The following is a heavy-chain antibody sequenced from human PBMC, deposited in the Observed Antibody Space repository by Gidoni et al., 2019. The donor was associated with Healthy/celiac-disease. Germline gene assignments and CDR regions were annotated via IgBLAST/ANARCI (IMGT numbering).Heavy chain of an antibody. V-gene: IGHV4-31*03. J-gene: IGHJ3*02. CDR2: IYYSGST. D-gene: IGHD3-3*01. CDR1: GGSISSGGYY. Sequence: QVQLQESGPGLVKPSQTLSLTCTVSGGSISSGGYYWSWIRQHPGKGLEWIGYIYYSGSTYYNPSLKSRVTISVDTSKNQFSLKLSSVTAADTAVYYCARGRIGVLRFLEWLPGAFDIWGQGTMVTVSS. CDR3: ARGRIGVLRFLEWLPGAFDI.